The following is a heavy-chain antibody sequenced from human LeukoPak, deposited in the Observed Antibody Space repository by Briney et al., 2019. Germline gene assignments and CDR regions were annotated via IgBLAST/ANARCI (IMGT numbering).Heavy chain of an antibody. V-gene: IGHV3-20*04. J-gene: IGHJ4*02. CDR3: ARGAYSSGWYGSFDY. CDR2: INWNGGSK. Sequence: PGGSLRLSCAASGFTFDDYGMSWVRQAPGKGLEWVSGINWNGGSKGYADSVKGRFTISRDNAKNSLYPQMNSLRAEDTALYYCARGAYSSGWYGSFDYWGQGTLVTVSS. CDR1: GFTFDDYG. D-gene: IGHD6-19*01.